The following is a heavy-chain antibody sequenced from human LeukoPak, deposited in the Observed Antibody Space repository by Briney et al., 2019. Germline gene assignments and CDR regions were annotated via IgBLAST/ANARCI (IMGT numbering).Heavy chain of an antibody. CDR2: VNHSGGS. J-gene: IGHJ5*02. CDR1: GGSFSGYY. Sequence: PSETLSLTCAVYGGSFSGYYWTWIRQPPGKGLEWIGEVNHSGGSNYNPSLKSRVTLSVDTSKTQFSLKLSSVTAADTAVYYCARGVLTAIRVWFDPWGQGTLVTVSS. V-gene: IGHV4-34*01. CDR3: ARGVLTAIRVWFDP. D-gene: IGHD2-21*02.